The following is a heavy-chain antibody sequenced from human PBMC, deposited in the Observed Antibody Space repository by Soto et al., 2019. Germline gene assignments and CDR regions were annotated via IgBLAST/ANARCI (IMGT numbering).Heavy chain of an antibody. J-gene: IGHJ5*02. V-gene: IGHV1-3*01. CDR2: INAGNGNT. D-gene: IGHD3-10*01. CDR3: ARGYYASGSYSWFDP. Sequence: ASVKVSCKASGYTFTDDAMHLVRQAPGQRLEWMGWINAGNGNTKYSEKFQGRVNITRDTSASTAYMELSRLRSEDTAVYYCARGYYASGSYSWFDPWGQGTLVTVSS. CDR1: GYTFTDDA.